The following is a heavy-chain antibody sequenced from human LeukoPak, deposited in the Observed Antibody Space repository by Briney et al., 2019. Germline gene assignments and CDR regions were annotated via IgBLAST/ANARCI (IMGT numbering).Heavy chain of an antibody. CDR3: AKDPLGGDETDY. J-gene: IGHJ4*02. CDR1: GFTFSSYW. Sequence: GGSLRLSCEASGFTFSSYWMHWVRQIPGKGLMWVSRIESNGLTLYADSVRDRFTISRDDSKNTIYLQMNSLRAEDTAIYYCAKDPLGGDETDYWGQGILVTVSS. V-gene: IGHV3-74*01. CDR2: IESNGLT. D-gene: IGHD3-16*01.